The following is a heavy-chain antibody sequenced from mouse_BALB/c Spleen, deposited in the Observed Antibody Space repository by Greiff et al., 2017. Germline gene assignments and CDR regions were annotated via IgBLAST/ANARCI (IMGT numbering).Heavy chain of an antibody. CDR3: ARRGYYYGSRTYFDV. Sequence: EVQLQQSGPGLVKPSQSLSLTCSVTGYSITSGYYWNWIRQFPGNKLEWMGYISYDGSNNYNPSLKNRISITRDTSKNQFFLKLNSVTTEDTATYYCARRGYYYGSRTYFDVWGAGTTVTVSS. D-gene: IGHD1-1*01. CDR1: GYSITSGYY. CDR2: ISYDGSN. J-gene: IGHJ1*01. V-gene: IGHV3-6*02.